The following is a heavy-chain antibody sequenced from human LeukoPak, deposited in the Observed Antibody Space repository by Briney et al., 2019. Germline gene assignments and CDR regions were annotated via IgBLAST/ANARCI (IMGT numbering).Heavy chain of an antibody. CDR2: ISAYNGNT. D-gene: IGHD5-18*01. Sequence: ASVKVSCKASGYTFTSYGISWVRQAPGQGLEWMGWISAYNGNTNYAQKLQGRVTMTTDTSTSTVYMELSSLRSEDAAVYYCARDLLIGPSTAMATDVGMDVWGQGTTVTVSS. CDR3: ARDLLIGPSTAMATDVGMDV. J-gene: IGHJ6*02. CDR1: GYTFTSYG. V-gene: IGHV1-18*01.